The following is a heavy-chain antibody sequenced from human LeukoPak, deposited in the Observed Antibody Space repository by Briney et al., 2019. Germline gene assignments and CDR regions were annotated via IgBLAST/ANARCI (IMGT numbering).Heavy chain of an antibody. CDR3: ARDQAEYDFWSGYSSGGMDV. CDR2: IYYSGST. Sequence: SETLSLTCTVSGGSISSGDYYWSWIRQPPGKXXXXXXYIYYSGSTYYNPSLKSRVTISVDTSKNQFSLKLSSVTAADTAVYYCARDQAEYDFWSGYSSGGMDVWGQGTTVTVSS. CDR1: GGSISSGDYY. V-gene: IGHV4-30-4*01. D-gene: IGHD3-3*01. J-gene: IGHJ6*02.